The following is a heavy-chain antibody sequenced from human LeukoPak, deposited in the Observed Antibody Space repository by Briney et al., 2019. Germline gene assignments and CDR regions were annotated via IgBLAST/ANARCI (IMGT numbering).Heavy chain of an antibody. D-gene: IGHD2-8*02. CDR3: AKSPLRYCTVSTCYPLDY. V-gene: IGHV1-24*01. CDR1: GYTFTGYY. Sequence: ASVKVSCKASGYTFTGYYMHWVRQAPGKGLEWMGGFDPEDGETIYAQKFQGRVTMTEDTSTDTAYMELSSLRSEDTAVYYCAKSPLRYCTVSTCYPLDYWGQGTLVTVSS. J-gene: IGHJ4*02. CDR2: FDPEDGET.